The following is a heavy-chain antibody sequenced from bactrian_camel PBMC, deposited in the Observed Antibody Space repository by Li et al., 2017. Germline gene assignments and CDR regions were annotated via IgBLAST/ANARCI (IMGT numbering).Heavy chain of an antibody. CDR1: GYTYNRNC. CDR3: AADHNRGCMGWPTVEYDI. Sequence: HVQLVESGGGSVQAGGSLRLSCAASGYTYNRNCMAWFRQAPGKEREGVARIATGSGNTYYADSVKGRFTITQDNGKNTVYLQMNNLKPEDTAMYYCAADHNRGCMGWPTVEYDITGLGTQVTVS. CDR2: IATGSGNT. D-gene: IGHD3*01. V-gene: IGHV3S1*01. J-gene: IGHJ4*01.